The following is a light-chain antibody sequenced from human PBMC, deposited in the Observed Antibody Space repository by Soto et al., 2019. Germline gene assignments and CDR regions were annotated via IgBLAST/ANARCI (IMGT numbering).Light chain of an antibody. Sequence: QSALTQPASVSGSPGQSITISCTGTSSDVGTYNLVSWYQQQPGKAPKVMIFEVSKRRSGVSNRFSGSKSGNTASRTISGLQAEDEAEYYCCSYAVDSTYGFGTGTKLTVL. CDR1: SSDVGTYNL. CDR2: EVS. J-gene: IGLJ1*01. CDR3: CSYAVDSTYG. V-gene: IGLV2-23*02.